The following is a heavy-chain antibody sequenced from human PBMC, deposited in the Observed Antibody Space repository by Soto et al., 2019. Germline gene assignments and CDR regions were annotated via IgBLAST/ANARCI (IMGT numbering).Heavy chain of an antibody. D-gene: IGHD3-22*01. V-gene: IGHV3-72*01. J-gene: IGHJ4*02. CDR3: VRATYFSDSSGYYRCFGY. Sequence: GGSLRLTCGGSGFTLSDHYIDWVRQPPGKGLEWVGRSRDKAHDYSTAYAASVKGKSTTARDESKTSVYLQMNSLKTEGTAVYESVRATYFSDSSGYYRCFGYWGQGTLVTVSS. CDR1: GFTLSDHY. CDR2: SRDKAHDYST.